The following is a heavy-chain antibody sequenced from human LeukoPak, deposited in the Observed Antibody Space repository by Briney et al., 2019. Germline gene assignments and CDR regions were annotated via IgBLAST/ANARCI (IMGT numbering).Heavy chain of an antibody. V-gene: IGHV3-48*03. D-gene: IGHD6-19*01. J-gene: IGHJ4*02. Sequence: GGSLRLSCAASGFMFRSFEMYWVRQAPGKGLEWIAYISSGATTMYYADSVKGRFTISRDDAKNSLFLQMKSLRAEDTAVYYCALLAVASDFDYWGQGALVTVSS. CDR2: ISSGATTM. CDR3: ALLAVASDFDY. CDR1: GFMFRSFE.